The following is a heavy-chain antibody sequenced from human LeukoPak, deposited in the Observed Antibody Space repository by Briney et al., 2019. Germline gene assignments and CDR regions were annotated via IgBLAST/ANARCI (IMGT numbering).Heavy chain of an antibody. CDR1: GGTFSNYA. V-gene: IGHV1-69*06. Sequence: GASVKVSCKASGGTFSNYAITWVRQAPGQGLEWMGGIIPVFGTPNYAQKFQGRVTVTADKSTSTAYMELSSLRSEDTAVYYCARGFGSAWYGTFFGYWGQGTLVTVSS. D-gene: IGHD6-13*01. CDR3: ARGFGSAWYGTFFGY. J-gene: IGHJ4*02. CDR2: IIPVFGTP.